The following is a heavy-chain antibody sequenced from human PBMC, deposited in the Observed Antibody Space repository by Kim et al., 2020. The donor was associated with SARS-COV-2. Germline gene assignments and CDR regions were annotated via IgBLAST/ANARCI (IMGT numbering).Heavy chain of an antibody. CDR1: GGSISSSSYY. J-gene: IGHJ5*02. V-gene: IGHV4-39*01. D-gene: IGHD6-13*01. Sequence: SETLSLTCTVSGGSISSSSYYWGWIRQPPGKGLEWIGSIYYSGSTYYNPSLKSRVTISVDTSKNQFSLKLSSVTAADTAVYYCARCLMYSSSWYLRWRFDPWGQGTLVTVSS. CDR2: IYYSGST. CDR3: ARCLMYSSSWYLRWRFDP.